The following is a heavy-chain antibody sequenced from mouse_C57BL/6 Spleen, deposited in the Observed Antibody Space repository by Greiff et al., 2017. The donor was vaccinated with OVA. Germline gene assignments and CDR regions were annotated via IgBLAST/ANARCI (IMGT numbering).Heavy chain of an antibody. D-gene: IGHD2-4*01. CDR1: GFTFSSYG. CDR3: ARRGDYDEDYYAMDY. J-gene: IGHJ4*01. V-gene: IGHV5-6*02. CDR2: ISSGGSYT. Sequence: EVKVVESGGDLVKPGGSLKLSCAASGFTFSSYGMSWVRQTPDKRLEWVATISSGGSYTYYPDSVKGRFTISRDNAKNTLYLQMSSLKSEDTAMYYCARRGDYDEDYYAMDYWGQGTSVTVSS.